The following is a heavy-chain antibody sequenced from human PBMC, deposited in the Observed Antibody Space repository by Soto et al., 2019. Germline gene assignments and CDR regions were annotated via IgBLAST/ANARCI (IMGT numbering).Heavy chain of an antibody. CDR1: GFTFSSYE. CDR2: ISSSGSTI. Sequence: PGGSLRLSCAASGFTFSSYEMNWVRQAPGKGLEWVSYISSSGSTIYYADSVKGRFTISRDNAKNSLYLQMNSLRAEDTAVYYCARETNFGFGELLYGPRPFDYWGQGTLVTVSS. J-gene: IGHJ4*02. D-gene: IGHD3-10*01. V-gene: IGHV3-48*03. CDR3: ARETNFGFGELLYGPRPFDY.